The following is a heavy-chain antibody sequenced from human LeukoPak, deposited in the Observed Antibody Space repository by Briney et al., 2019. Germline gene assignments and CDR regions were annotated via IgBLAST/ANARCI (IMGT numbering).Heavy chain of an antibody. Sequence: ESGPTLVHPTQPRTLTCTFCGLSGGTSAVGVGWIRQPPEKDLECLALSYWNDDKRYSPSLKSRVTITKDPSKNQVVLTMTNMDPVDTATYYCAHRQSGAFDIGGQGTMATVS. CDR2: SYWNDDK. CDR3: AHRQSGAFDI. J-gene: IGHJ3*02. CDR1: GLSGGTSAVG. V-gene: IGHV2-5*01.